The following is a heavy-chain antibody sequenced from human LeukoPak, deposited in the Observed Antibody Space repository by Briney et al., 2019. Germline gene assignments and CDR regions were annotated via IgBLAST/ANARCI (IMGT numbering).Heavy chain of an antibody. CDR1: GFTFSSYA. V-gene: IGHV3-23*01. CDR3: AKDLHRFRGVIIGYFDY. J-gene: IGHJ4*02. CDR2: ISGSGGST. Sequence: GGSLRLPCAASGFTFSSYAMSWVRQAPGKGLEWVSAISGSGGSTYYADSVKGRFTISRDNSENTLYLQMNSLRVEDTAVYYCAKDLHRFRGVIIGYFDYWGQGTLVTVSS. D-gene: IGHD3-10*01.